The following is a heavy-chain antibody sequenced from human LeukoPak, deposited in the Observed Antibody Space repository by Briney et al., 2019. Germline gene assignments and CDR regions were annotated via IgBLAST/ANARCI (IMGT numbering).Heavy chain of an antibody. V-gene: IGHV1-2*04. CDR2: INPNSGGT. D-gene: IGHD6-13*01. Sequence: EASVKVSCKASGYTFTSYYMHWVRQAPGQGLEWMGWINPNSGGTNYAQKFQGWVTMTRDTSISTAYMELSRLRSDDTAVYYCARAGMGSSSWYIRSWNYYYGMDVWGQGTTVTVSS. CDR3: ARAGMGSSSWYIRSWNYYYGMDV. J-gene: IGHJ6*02. CDR1: GYTFTSYY.